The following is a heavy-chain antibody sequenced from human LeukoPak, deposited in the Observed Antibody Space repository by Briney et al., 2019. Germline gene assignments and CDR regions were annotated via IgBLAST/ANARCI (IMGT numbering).Heavy chain of an antibody. Sequence: ASVKVSCKVSGYTLTELSMHWVRQAPGKGLEWMGGFDPEDGETIYAQKSQGRVTMTEDTSTDTAYMELSSLRSEDTAVYYCATDGSYSGYDYGQGPFDYWGQGTLVTVSS. J-gene: IGHJ4*02. CDR3: ATDGSYSGYDYGQGPFDY. CDR2: FDPEDGET. D-gene: IGHD5-12*01. V-gene: IGHV1-24*01. CDR1: GYTLTELS.